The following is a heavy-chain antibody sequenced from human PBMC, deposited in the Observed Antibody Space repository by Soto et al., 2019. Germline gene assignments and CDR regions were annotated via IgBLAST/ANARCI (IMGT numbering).Heavy chain of an antibody. V-gene: IGHV4-30-4*01. CDR3: ARGDIVVVPAASKHYYSGMDV. Sequence: SETLSLTCTVSGGSISSGDYYWSWIRQPPGKGLEWIGYIYYSGSTYYNPSLKSRVTISVDTSKNQFSLKLSSVTAADTAVYYCARGDIVVVPAASKHYYSGMDVWGQGTTVTVSS. J-gene: IGHJ6*02. CDR1: GGSISSGDYY. D-gene: IGHD2-2*01. CDR2: IYYSGST.